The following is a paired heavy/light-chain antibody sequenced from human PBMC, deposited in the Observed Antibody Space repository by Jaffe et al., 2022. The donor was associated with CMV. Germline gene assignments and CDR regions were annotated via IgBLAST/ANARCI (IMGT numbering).Heavy chain of an antibody. CDR2: IYYSGST. V-gene: IGHV4-59*01. D-gene: IGHD3-22*01. CDR1: GGSISSYY. J-gene: IGHJ6*02. Sequence: QVQLQESGPGLVKPSETLSLTCTVSGGSISSYYWSWIRQPPGKGLEWIGYIYYSGSTNYNPSLKSRVTISVDTSKNQFSLKLSSVTAADTAVYYCARVIPYYYDSSGYYGHYYGMDVWGQGTTVTVSS. CDR3: ARVIPYYYDSSGYYGHYYGMDV.
Light chain of an antibody. J-gene: IGLJ1*01. CDR3: CSYAGSLYV. V-gene: IGLV2-11*01. CDR2: DVS. Sequence: QSALTQPRSVSGSPGQSVTISCTGTSSDVGGYNYVSWYQQHPGKAPKLMIYDVSKRPSGVPDRFSGSKSGNTASLTISGLQAEDEADYYCCSYAGSLYVFGTGTKVTVL. CDR1: SSDVGGYNY.